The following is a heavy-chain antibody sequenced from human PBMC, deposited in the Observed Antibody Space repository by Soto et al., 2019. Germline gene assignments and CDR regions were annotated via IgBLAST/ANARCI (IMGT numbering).Heavy chain of an antibody. J-gene: IGHJ6*02. Sequence: PGESLKISCKGSGYSFTSYWISWVRQMPGKGLEWMGRIDPSDSYTNYSPSFQGHVTISADKSISTAYLQWSSLTASDTAMYYCARRSCSSTSCYPTNYYYYGMDVWGQGTTVTVSS. CDR1: GYSFTSYW. V-gene: IGHV5-10-1*01. CDR3: ARRSCSSTSCYPTNYYYYGMDV. D-gene: IGHD2-2*01. CDR2: IDPSDSYT.